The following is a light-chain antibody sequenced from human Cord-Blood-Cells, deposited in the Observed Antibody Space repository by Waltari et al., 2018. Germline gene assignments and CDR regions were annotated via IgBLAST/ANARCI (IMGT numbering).Light chain of an antibody. J-gene: IGKJ3*01. CDR3: QQSYSTPFT. CDR1: QSISSY. CDR2: AAS. V-gene: IGKV1-39*01. Sequence: QTTPYPSSVSECVGDRVTITCRVSQSISSYLNWYQQKPGKAPKLLIYAASSLQSGVPSRFSGSGSGTDFTLTISSLQPEDFATYYCQQSYSTPFTFGPGTKVDIK.